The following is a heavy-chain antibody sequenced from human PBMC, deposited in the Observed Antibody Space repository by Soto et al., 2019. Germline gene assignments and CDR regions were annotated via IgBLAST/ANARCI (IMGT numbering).Heavy chain of an antibody. D-gene: IGHD2-15*01. CDR1: GFTFSNYD. J-gene: IGHJ4*02. Sequence: PGGSLRLSCAASGFTFSNYDMHWVRQAPGKGLEWVAVISYDGSNKYYADSVRGRFTISRDNSKNTLYLQMNSLRADDTAVYYCAKAAATYYCSGGYCYNYYFDSWGQGTLVTVYS. V-gene: IGHV3-30*18. CDR3: AKAAATYYCSGGYCYNYYFDS. CDR2: ISYDGSNK.